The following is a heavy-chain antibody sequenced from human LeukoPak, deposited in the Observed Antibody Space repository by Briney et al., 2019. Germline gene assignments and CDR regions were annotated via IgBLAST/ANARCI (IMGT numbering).Heavy chain of an antibody. V-gene: IGHV3-72*01. CDR3: ARKTLAGHVGIDF. J-gene: IGHJ4*02. CDR1: GFTFSDYY. D-gene: IGHD3-3*02. Sequence: GESLRLSCVASGFTFSDYYMNWVRQAPGKGLEWVGLVRRKAAGHTTQYAASVRGRFAISRYDSKNSVYLQMSSLKTEDTGLYFCARKTLAGHVGIDFWGQGGLVTVPS. CDR2: VRRKAAGHTT.